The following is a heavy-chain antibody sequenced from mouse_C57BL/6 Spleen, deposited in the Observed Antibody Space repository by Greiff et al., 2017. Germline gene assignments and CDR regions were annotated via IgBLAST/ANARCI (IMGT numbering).Heavy chain of an antibody. Sequence: QVQLQQSGPELVKPGASVKLSCTASGYTFTSYDINWVKQRPGQGLEWVGWIYHRDGRTKNTEKFKGKATLTVDTSSSTAYMELHSLTSEDSAVYFCAPLDSAGPAMDYWGQGTSVTVSS. CDR1: GYTFTSYD. D-gene: IGHD3-2*02. CDR3: APLDSAGPAMDY. CDR2: IYHRDGRT. V-gene: IGHV1-85*01. J-gene: IGHJ4*01.